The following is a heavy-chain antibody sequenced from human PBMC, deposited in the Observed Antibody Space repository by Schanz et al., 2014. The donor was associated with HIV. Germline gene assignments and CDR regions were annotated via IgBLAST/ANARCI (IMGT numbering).Heavy chain of an antibody. CDR2: VNPKSGNT. Sequence: QVQLVQSGAEVQKPGASVKVSCKASGYSFTSYDINWVRQATGQGLEWMGWVNPKSGNTGYAQKFQGRVTMTRNTSISTAYMELSSLRSEDTAVYYCAREVDIVVVPAAIVGWFDPWGQGTLVTVSS. D-gene: IGHD2-2*03. J-gene: IGHJ5*02. CDR3: AREVDIVVVPAAIVGWFDP. V-gene: IGHV1-8*02. CDR1: GYSFTSYD.